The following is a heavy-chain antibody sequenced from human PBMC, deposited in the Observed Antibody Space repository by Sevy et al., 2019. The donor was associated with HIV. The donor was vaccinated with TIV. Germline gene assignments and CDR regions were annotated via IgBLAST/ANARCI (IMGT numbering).Heavy chain of an antibody. Sequence: GGYLRLSCTSSGFTFGDYTMSWFRQAPGKGLEWVAFIRRNSHEPYGGTTEYAASVKGRFTISRDDSKSIAYLQMNSLKTEDTAVYYCTRPLATADSTEYFFDYWGQGILVTVSS. J-gene: IGHJ4*02. D-gene: IGHD5-12*01. CDR3: TRPLATADSTEYFFDY. CDR2: IRRNSHEPYGGTT. CDR1: GFTFGDYT. V-gene: IGHV3-49*03.